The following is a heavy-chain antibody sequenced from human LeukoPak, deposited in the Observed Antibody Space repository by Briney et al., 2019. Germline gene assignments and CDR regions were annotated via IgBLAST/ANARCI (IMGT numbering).Heavy chain of an antibody. Sequence: SETLSLTCTVSGGSISSYCWSWIRQPPGKGLEWIGYIYYSGSTNYNPSLKSRVTISVDTSKNQFSLKLSSVTAADTAVYYCARDRAAAGTGGLDYWGQGTLVTVSS. D-gene: IGHD6-13*01. CDR3: ARDRAAAGTGGLDY. CDR1: GGSISSYC. CDR2: IYYSGST. V-gene: IGHV4-59*01. J-gene: IGHJ4*02.